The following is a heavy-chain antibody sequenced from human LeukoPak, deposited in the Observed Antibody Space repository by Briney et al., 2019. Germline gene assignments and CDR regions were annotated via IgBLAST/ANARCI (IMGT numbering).Heavy chain of an antibody. CDR3: ARAQFGSGSGRYHWFDP. CDR1: GDSISIYY. D-gene: IGHD3-10*01. CDR2: IHDSWST. J-gene: IGHJ5*02. V-gene: IGHV4-59*01. Sequence: SETLSLTCTVSGDSISIYYWSWIRQPPGKGLEWIGYIHDSWSTNYNPSLQSRATISVQTSKNQFSLKLRSVTAADTAVYYCARAQFGSGSGRYHWFDPWGQGTLVTVSS.